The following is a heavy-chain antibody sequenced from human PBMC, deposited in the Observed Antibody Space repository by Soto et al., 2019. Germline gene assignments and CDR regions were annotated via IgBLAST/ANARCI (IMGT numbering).Heavy chain of an antibody. D-gene: IGHD5-12*01. CDR2: ITVGGAQK. CDR1: GFNFFDHD. Sequence: EVKLLESGGALVQPGGSLRLSCAASGFNFFDHDMSWVRQAPGKGLEWVSSITVGGAQKDYGKSVKGRFTISRDNSNDTLFMQKGRPRGEETAKYFCGRKAGGGWQRFFDYWGQGTAVTVSS. CDR3: GRKAGGGWQRFFDY. V-gene: IGHV3-23*01. J-gene: IGHJ4*02.